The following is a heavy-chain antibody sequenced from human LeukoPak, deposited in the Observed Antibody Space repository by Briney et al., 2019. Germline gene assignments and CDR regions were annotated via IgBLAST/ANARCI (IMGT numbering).Heavy chain of an antibody. V-gene: IGHV3-11*06. D-gene: IGHD1-1*01. Sequence: GGSLRLSCATSGFTFSDYYMSWIRQAPGKGLEWLSYISGSGSDISYADSVKGRFTISRDNSKNTLYLQMNSLRAEDTAVYYCARSRAPYNWNWNWFDPWGQGTLVTVSS. CDR3: ARSRAPYNWNWNWFDP. CDR2: ISGSGSDI. J-gene: IGHJ5*02. CDR1: GFTFSDYY.